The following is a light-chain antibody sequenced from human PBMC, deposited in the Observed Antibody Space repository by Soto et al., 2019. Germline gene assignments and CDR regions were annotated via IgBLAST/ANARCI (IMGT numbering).Light chain of an antibody. J-gene: IGKJ3*01. V-gene: IGKV3-11*01. CDR3: QQSSNWPPFT. CDR2: DAS. CDR1: ESISSY. Sequence: EIVLTQSPATLSLSPGERATLSCRASESISSYLAWYQQKPGQAPRLLIYDASDRATGIPARFSGSGSETAFTLNISSLEPEDFAVYYCQQSSNWPPFTFGPRTKEDIK.